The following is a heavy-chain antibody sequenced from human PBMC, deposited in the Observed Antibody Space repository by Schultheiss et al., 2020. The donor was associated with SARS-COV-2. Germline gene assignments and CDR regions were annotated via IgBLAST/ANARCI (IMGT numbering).Heavy chain of an antibody. J-gene: IGHJ3*02. Sequence: GGSLRLSCAASGFTFSSYGMHWVRQAPGKGLEWVGRIKSKTDGGTTDYAAPVKGRFTISRDDSKNTLYLQMNSLKTEDTAVYYCTTGIITMIVVVPDAFDIWGQGTMVTVSS. D-gene: IGHD3-22*01. CDR1: GFTFSSYG. V-gene: IGHV3-15*01. CDR2: IKSKTDGGTT. CDR3: TTGIITMIVVVPDAFDI.